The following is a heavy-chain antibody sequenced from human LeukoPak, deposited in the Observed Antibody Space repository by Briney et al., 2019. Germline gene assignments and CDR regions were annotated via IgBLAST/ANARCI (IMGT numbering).Heavy chain of an antibody. CDR2: IYYTGRA. CDR3: ARLHLYYDILTPRYFDI. D-gene: IGHD3-9*01. CDR1: TDSMTSYY. J-gene: IGHJ2*01. Sequence: PSETLSLTCSVSTDSMTSYYWSWLRQPPGKGLEWFGYIYYTGRANYNPSLKSRIIISVDTSKKQFSLKFRSVTAADTAVYFCARLHLYYDILTPRYFDIWGRGTPVTVSS. V-gene: IGHV4-59*08.